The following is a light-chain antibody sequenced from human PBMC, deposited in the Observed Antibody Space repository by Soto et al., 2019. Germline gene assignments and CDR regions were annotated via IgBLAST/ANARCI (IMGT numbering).Light chain of an antibody. Sequence: QSALTQPASVSGSLGQSITISCTGTSSDIGAHNDVSWYQQHPGKAPKLLIYGVTKRPSGISNRFSGSKSGNTASLTISGLQAEDEVDFYCCSYTSDITPYVFGTGTKLTVL. CDR2: GVT. CDR1: SSDIGAHND. CDR3: CSYTSDITPYV. J-gene: IGLJ1*01. V-gene: IGLV2-14*01.